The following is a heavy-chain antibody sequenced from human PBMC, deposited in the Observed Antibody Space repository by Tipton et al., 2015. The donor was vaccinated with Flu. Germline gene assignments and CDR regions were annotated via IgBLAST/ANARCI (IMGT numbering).Heavy chain of an antibody. Sequence: TLSLTCTVSGGSISSYYWSWIRQPPGKGLEWIGYIYYSGSTNHNPSLKSRVTISVDTSKNQFSLKLSSVTAADTAVYYCARGGDIVVALYAFDIWGQGTMVTVSS. D-gene: IGHD2-21*01. CDR1: GGSISSYY. V-gene: IGHV4-59*01. CDR3: ARGGDIVVALYAFDI. J-gene: IGHJ3*02. CDR2: IYYSGST.